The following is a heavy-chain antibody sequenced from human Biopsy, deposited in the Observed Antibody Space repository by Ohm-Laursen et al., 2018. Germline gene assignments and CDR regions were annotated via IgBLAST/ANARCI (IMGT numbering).Heavy chain of an antibody. Sequence: SDTLSLTCTVSGGSISSSTTYYWAWLRQPPGKGLEWIGSIYNTETTFYNPSLKSRVTISVDTSTNQFSLKVSSVTAADTALYFCARHPTGFWFDPWGNGTLVTVSS. CDR1: GGSISSSTTYY. J-gene: IGHJ5*02. CDR2: IYNTETT. V-gene: IGHV4-39*01. CDR3: ARHPTGFWFDP.